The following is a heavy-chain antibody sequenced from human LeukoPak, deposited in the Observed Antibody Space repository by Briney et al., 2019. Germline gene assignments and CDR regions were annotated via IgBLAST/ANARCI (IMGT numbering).Heavy chain of an antibody. CDR2: IYTSGST. CDR3: ARVTTGGYYNY. D-gene: IGHD3-22*01. J-gene: IGHJ4*02. CDR1: GGCISSGSYY. Sequence: SQTLSLTCSVSGGCISSGSYYWSWIRQPAGKGLEWIGRIYTSGSTNYNPSLKSRVTMSFDASNNQFSLRLSSVTAADTAVYYCARVTTGGYYNYWGQGTLVTVSS. V-gene: IGHV4-61*02.